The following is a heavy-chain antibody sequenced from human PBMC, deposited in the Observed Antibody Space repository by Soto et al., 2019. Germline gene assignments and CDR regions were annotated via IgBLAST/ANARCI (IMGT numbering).Heavy chain of an antibody. V-gene: IGHV1-18*01. D-gene: IGHD3-3*01. J-gene: IGHJ4*02. CDR1: GYSFADYG. CDR3: ARAKRITGDFDY. CDR2: ISGKNGGT. Sequence: QVQLEQSGPEVKKPGASVKVSCKTSGYSFADYGVTWVRQAPGQGLEWMGWISGKNGGTNYAQELQGRVTMTTDTSTKKVYMEMRSLKSDDTAVYYCARAKRITGDFDYWGQGTLVAVSS.